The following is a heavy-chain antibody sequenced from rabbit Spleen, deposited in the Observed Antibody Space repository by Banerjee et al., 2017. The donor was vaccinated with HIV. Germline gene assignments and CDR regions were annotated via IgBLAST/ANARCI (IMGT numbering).Heavy chain of an antibody. CDR2: IDPVFGVT. D-gene: IGHD4-1*01. Sequence: QLVESGGGLVQPGGSLKLSCKASGFDYSAYYMSWVRQAPEKGLEWIGYIDPVFGVTVYANWVNGRFTISRDNAQSTLYLQLNSLTAADTATYFCAKDMGVAAGYFFNLWGPGTLVTVS. J-gene: IGHJ4*01. V-gene: IGHV1S7*01. CDR1: GFDYSAYY. CDR3: AKDMGVAAGYFFNL.